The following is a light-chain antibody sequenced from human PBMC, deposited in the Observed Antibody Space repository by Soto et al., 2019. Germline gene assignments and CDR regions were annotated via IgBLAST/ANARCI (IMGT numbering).Light chain of an antibody. Sequence: EIVMTQSPATLSMSPGERVSISCRASQTVSNNLAWYQQKPGQAPRLIIYGASTRAVGVAARFSASVSGTEFTLAMSSLQSEDFAVYYCQQYHKWPPVAFGGGTVVEIK. CDR3: QQYHKWPPVA. CDR1: QTVSNN. V-gene: IGKV3-15*01. J-gene: IGKJ4*01. CDR2: GAS.